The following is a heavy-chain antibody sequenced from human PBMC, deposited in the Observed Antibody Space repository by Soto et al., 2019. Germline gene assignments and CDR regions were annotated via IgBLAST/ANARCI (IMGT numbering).Heavy chain of an antibody. CDR1: GFTFSDYY. J-gene: IGHJ4*02. V-gene: IGHV3-11*01. Sequence: HGGSMRISCAASGFTFSDYYMNWIRQAPGKGLEWLSYISGGGGSTIYYADSVKGRFTISRDNAGNSLYLQMNSLTVEDTAVYYCARARGYYDSSGYDYWGQGTLVTVSS. D-gene: IGHD3-22*01. CDR3: ARARGYYDSSGYDY. CDR2: ISGGGGSTI.